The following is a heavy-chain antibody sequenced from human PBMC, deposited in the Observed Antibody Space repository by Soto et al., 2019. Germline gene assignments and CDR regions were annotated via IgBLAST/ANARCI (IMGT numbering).Heavy chain of an antibody. CDR3: ARLPLGGY. V-gene: IGHV4-39*01. J-gene: IGHJ4*02. Sequence: SETLSLTCTVSGGSISSSSYYWGWIRQPPGKGLEWIGSIYYSGSTYYNPSLKSRVTISVDTSKNQFSLKLSSVTAADTAVYYCARLPLGGYWGQGTLVTVS. CDR1: GGSISSSSYY. CDR2: IYYSGST. D-gene: IGHD3-16*01.